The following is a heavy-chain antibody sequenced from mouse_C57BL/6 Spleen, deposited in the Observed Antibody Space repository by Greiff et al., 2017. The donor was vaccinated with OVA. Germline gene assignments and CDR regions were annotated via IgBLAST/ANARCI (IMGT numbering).Heavy chain of an antibody. V-gene: IGHV1-50*01. CDR2: IDPSDSYT. CDR3: ARTTVVATGFDD. D-gene: IGHD1-1*01. CDR1: GYTFTSYW. Sequence: QVQLQQPGAELVKPGASVKLSCKASGYTFTSYWMQWVKQRPGQGLEWIGEIDPSDSYTNYNQKFKGKATLTVDTSSSTAYMQLSSLTSEDSAVYYCARTTVVATGFDDWGQGTTLTVSS. J-gene: IGHJ2*01.